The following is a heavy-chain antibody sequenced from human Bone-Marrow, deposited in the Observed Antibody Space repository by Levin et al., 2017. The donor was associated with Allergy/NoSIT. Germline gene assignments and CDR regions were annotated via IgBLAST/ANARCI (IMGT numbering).Heavy chain of an antibody. J-gene: IGHJ4*02. CDR1: GYTFTGYY. CDR2: INPNSGGT. D-gene: IGHD5-18*01. V-gene: IGHV1-2*02. Sequence: PGESLKISCKASGYTFTGYYMHWVRQAPGQGLEWMGWINPNSGGTNYAQKFQGRVTMTRDTSISTAYMELSRLRSDDTAVYYCARADLLYSYGHPWGLEGNYWGQGTLVTVSS. CDR3: ARADLLYSYGHPWGLEGNY.